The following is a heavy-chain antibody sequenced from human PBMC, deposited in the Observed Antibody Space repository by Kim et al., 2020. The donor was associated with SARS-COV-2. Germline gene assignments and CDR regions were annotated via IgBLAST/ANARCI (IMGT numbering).Heavy chain of an antibody. V-gene: IGHV4-34*01. CDR1: GGSFSGYY. CDR2: INHSGST. CDR3: ARATSIQLWVPGFDY. Sequence: SETLSLTCAVYGGSFSGYYWSWIRQPPGKGLEWIGEINHSGSTNYNPSLKSRVTISVDTSKNQFSLKLSSVTAADTAVYYCARATSIQLWVPGFDYWGQGTLVTVSS. J-gene: IGHJ4*02. D-gene: IGHD5-18*01.